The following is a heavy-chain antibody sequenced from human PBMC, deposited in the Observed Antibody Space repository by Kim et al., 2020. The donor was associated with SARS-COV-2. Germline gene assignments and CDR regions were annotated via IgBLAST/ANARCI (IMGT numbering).Heavy chain of an antibody. D-gene: IGHD3-22*01. V-gene: IGHV4-34*01. CDR3: ARRQRSGYYYWYFDL. Sequence: PSLKSRVTISVDTSKNQFSLKLSSVTAADTAVYYCARRQRSGYYYWYFDLWGRGTLVTVSS. J-gene: IGHJ2*01.